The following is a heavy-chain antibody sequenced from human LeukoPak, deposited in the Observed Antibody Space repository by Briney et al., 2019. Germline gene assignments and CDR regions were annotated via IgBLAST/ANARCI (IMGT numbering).Heavy chain of an antibody. D-gene: IGHD3-9*01. CDR2: IYSGGST. V-gene: IGHV3-66*01. CDR1: GFTVNSNY. J-gene: IGHJ4*02. Sequence: PGGSLRLSCATSGFTVNSNYMSWVRQAPGKGLEWVSVIYSGGSTYYADSVKGRFTISRDNIKNIVYLQMNSLRAEDTAVYHCARVDVLTGYYFDYWGQGTLVTVSS. CDR3: ARVDVLTGYYFDY.